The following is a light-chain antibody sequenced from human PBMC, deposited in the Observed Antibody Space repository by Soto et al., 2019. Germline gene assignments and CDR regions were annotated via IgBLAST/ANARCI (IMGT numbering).Light chain of an antibody. V-gene: IGKV3-20*01. CDR1: QSVRSN. CDR2: AAS. Sequence: EIVMTQSPATLSVSAGERATLSCRARQSVRSNLAWYQQKPGQAPRLLIYAASSRATGIPDRFSGSVSGTGFTLTISRLEPDDFAVYYCQHYGTSITFGQGTRLEI. J-gene: IGKJ5*01. CDR3: QHYGTSIT.